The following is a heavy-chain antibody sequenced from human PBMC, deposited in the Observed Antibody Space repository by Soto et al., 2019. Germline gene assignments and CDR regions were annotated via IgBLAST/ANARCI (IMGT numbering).Heavy chain of an antibody. J-gene: IGHJ4*02. CDR1: GYTFTSYA. V-gene: IGHV1-3*01. CDR3: ATSLTKDSSGYYGYYFDY. Sequence: QVQLVQSGAEVKKPGASVKVSCRASGYTFTSYAMHWVRQAPGQRLEWMGWINAGNGNTKYSQKFQGRVTITRDTSASTAYMELSSLRSEDTAVYYCATSLTKDSSGYYGYYFDYWGQGTLVTVSS. CDR2: INAGNGNT. D-gene: IGHD3-22*01.